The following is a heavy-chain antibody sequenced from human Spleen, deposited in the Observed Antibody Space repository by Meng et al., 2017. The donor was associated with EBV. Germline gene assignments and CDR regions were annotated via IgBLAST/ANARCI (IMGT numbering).Heavy chain of an antibody. CDR2: IYYSGST. Sequence: QLQLRESGPGLVKPPETLSLTCTVSGGSISSISDYWGWIRQPPGKGLEWIGSIYYSGSTYYNPSLKSRVTISIDTSKNQFSLKVNSVTAADTALYFCARETPYNYASTPLWGQGTLVTVSS. J-gene: IGHJ4*02. CDR1: GGSISSISDY. V-gene: IGHV4-39*07. D-gene: IGHD3-10*01. CDR3: ARETPYNYASTPL.